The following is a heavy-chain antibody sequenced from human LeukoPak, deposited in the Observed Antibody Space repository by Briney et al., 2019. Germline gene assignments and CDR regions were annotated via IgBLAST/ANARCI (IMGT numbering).Heavy chain of an antibody. V-gene: IGHV4-59*08. J-gene: IGHJ5*02. CDR3: ARNSAVATSRSWFDP. CDR1: GGSISNYY. CDR2: AYYSGST. D-gene: IGHD6-19*01. Sequence: SETLSLTCSAFGGSISNYYWSWIRQPPGKGLEWIGYAYYSGSTTYNPSLESRVTISVDTSKNQFSLKLTAVTAADTAVYYCARNSAVATSRSWFDPWGQGTLVTVSS.